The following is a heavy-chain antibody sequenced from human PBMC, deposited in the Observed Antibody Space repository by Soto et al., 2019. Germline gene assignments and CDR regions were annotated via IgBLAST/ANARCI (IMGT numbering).Heavy chain of an antibody. Sequence: GGSLRLSCAASGFTFSSYGMHWVRQAPGKGLEWVAVIWYDGSNKYYADSVKGRFTISRDNSKNTLYLQMNSLRAEDTAVYYCAGDYCTNGVCLFDPWGQGTLVTVSS. CDR1: GFTFSSYG. CDR3: AGDYCTNGVCLFDP. J-gene: IGHJ5*02. V-gene: IGHV3-33*01. CDR2: IWYDGSNK. D-gene: IGHD2-8*01.